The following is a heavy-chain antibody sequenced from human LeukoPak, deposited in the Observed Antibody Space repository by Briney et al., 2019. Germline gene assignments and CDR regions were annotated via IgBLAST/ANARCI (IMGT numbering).Heavy chain of an antibody. Sequence: SVKVSCKASGGTFSSYAISWVRQAPGQGLEWMGGIIPIFGTANYAQKFQGRVTITTDESTSTAYMELSSLRSEDTAVYYCARDGSIAARRGYYFDYWGQETLVTVSS. CDR3: ARDGSIAARRGYYFDY. J-gene: IGHJ4*02. D-gene: IGHD6-6*01. CDR2: IIPIFGTA. V-gene: IGHV1-69*05. CDR1: GGTFSSYA.